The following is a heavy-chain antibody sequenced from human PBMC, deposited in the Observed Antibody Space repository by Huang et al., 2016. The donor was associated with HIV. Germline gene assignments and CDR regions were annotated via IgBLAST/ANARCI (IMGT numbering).Heavy chain of an antibody. CDR2: INSDGSSS. D-gene: IGHD3-22*01. CDR3: VRDPRIQSWLNYFDY. J-gene: IGHJ4*02. CDR1: GFTFSSYW. Sequence: EVQLVESGGGLVQPGGSLRLSCAASGFTFSSYWMHWVRQAPGKGGVWVARINSDGSSSGYADSVKGRCTISRDNAKNTLYLQMNSLRAEDTAVYYCVRDPRIQSWLNYFDYWGQGTLVSVSS. V-gene: IGHV3-74*01.